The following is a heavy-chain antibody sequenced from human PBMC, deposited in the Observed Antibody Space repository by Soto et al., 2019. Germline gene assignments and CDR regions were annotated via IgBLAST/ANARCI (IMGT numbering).Heavy chain of an antibody. CDR3: ATSGGGWLQPPV. J-gene: IGHJ4*02. D-gene: IGHD5-12*01. Sequence: EVQLVESGGGLVQPGGSLRLSCAASGFTFRSNWMSWGRQAPGKGLEWVANIKQDGSEKYYVDSVKGRFTISRDNAKNSLYLQMNSLRAEDTAVYYCATSGGGWLQPPVWGQGTLVTVSS. CDR2: IKQDGSEK. CDR1: GFTFRSNW. V-gene: IGHV3-7*03.